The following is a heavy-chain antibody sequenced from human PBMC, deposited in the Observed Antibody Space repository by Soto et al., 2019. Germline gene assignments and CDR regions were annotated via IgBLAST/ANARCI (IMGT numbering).Heavy chain of an antibody. CDR3: ARGPADYGDYGYYFDY. J-gene: IGHJ4*02. D-gene: IGHD4-17*01. V-gene: IGHV1-24*01. Sequence: GASVKVSCKVSGYTLTELSMHWVRQAPGKGLEWMGGFDPEDGETIYAQKFQGRVTMTEDTSTDTAYMELSSLRSEDTAVYYCARGPADYGDYGYYFDYWGQGTLVTVSS. CDR1: GYTLTELS. CDR2: FDPEDGET.